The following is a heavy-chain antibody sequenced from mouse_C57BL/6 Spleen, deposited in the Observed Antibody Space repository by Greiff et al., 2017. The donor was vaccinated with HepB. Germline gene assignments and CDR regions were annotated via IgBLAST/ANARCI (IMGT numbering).Heavy chain of an antibody. CDR3: ARHEEHWDGGYYFDY. D-gene: IGHD4-1*01. CDR2: FYPGSGSI. J-gene: IGHJ2*01. V-gene: IGHV1-62-2*01. Sequence: QVHVKQSGAELVKPGASVKLSCKASGYTFTEYTIHWVKQRSGQGLEWIGWFYPGSGSIKYNEKFKDKATLTADKSSSTVYMELSRLTSEDSAVYFCARHEEHWDGGYYFDYWGQGTTLTVSS. CDR1: GYTFTEYT.